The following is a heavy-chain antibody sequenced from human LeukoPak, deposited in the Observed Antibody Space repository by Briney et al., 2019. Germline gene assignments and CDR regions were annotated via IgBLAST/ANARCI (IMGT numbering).Heavy chain of an antibody. CDR1: GFTFNIYW. Sequence: GGSLRLSCAASGFTFNIYWMSWVRQAPGKGPEWVANIKEDGNENYYVDSVRGRFTISRDNAKNSLFLQMNILRAEDTAVYYCARVNAGVFYYGSGSYYSLFDYWGQGILVTVSS. D-gene: IGHD3-10*01. CDR3: ARVNAGVFYYGSGSYYSLFDY. V-gene: IGHV3-7*01. J-gene: IGHJ4*02. CDR2: IKEDGNEN.